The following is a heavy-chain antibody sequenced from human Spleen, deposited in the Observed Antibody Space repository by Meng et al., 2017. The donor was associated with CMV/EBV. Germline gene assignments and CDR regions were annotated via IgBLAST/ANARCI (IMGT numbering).Heavy chain of an antibody. D-gene: IGHD7-27*01. CDR3: ARDNNWGPDY. CDR1: GYTFTNHN. V-gene: IGHV1-2*02. CDR2: INPKSGAT. J-gene: IGHJ4*02. Sequence: ASVKVSCKASGYTFTNHNIHWVRQAPGQGLEWVGYINPKSGATNSAQTFQGRVTMTTDTSITTAYMELRRLTSDDTAVYFCARDNNWGPDYWGQGTTVTVSS.